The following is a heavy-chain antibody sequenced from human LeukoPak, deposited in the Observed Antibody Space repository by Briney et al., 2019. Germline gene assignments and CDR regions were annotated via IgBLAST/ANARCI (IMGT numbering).Heavy chain of an antibody. CDR3: ARLEQYYYYYMDV. J-gene: IGHJ6*03. CDR2: IYYSGST. Sequence: SETLSLTCTVSGGSISSYYWSWIRQPPGKGLELIGYIYYSGSTNYNPSLKSRVTISVDTSKNQFSLKLSSVTAAGTAVYYCARLEQYYYYYMDVWGKGTTVTVSS. D-gene: IGHD5-24*01. V-gene: IGHV4-59*01. CDR1: GGSISSYY.